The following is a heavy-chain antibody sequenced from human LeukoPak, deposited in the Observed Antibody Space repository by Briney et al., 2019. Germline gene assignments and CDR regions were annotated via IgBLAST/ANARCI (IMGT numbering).Heavy chain of an antibody. CDR1: GFTFSNYA. CDR2: ISYDGSNI. J-gene: IGHJ6*02. D-gene: IGHD3-3*01. CDR3: AKDLTPPLFYDFWSGYHYGMDV. V-gene: IGHV3-30*18. Sequence: GGSLRLSCAASGFTFSNYAMHWVRQAPGEGLEWVAVISYDGSNIHYADAVRGRFTISRDNSKNTLYLQMNSLRAEDTAVYYCAKDLTPPLFYDFWSGYHYGMDVWGQGTTVTVSS.